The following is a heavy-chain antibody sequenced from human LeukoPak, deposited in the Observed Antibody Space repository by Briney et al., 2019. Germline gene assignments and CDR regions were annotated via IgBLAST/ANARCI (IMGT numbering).Heavy chain of an antibody. CDR1: GGTFSSYA. J-gene: IGHJ4*02. V-gene: IGHV1-69*05. D-gene: IGHD1-7*01. CDR3: ASYTEGYNWNYGYFDY. CDR2: IIPIFGTA. Sequence: GASVKVSCKASGGTFSSYAISWVRQAPGQGLEWMGGIIPIFGTANYAQKFQGRVTITTDESTSTAYMELSSLRSEDTAVYYCASYTEGYNWNYGYFDYWGQGTLVTVSS.